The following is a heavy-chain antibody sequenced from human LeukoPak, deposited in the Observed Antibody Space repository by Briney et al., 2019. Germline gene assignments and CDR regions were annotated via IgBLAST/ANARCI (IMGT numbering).Heavy chain of an antibody. CDR1: GFTFSSYG. CDR3: ARGGLSSSWYRRYYYMDV. Sequence: GTLRLSCAASGFTFSSYGMNWVRQPPGKGLEWIGEINHSGSTNYNPSLKSRVTISVDTSKNQFSLKLSSVTAADTAVYYCARGGLSSSWYRRYYYMDVWGKGTTVTVSS. J-gene: IGHJ6*03. V-gene: IGHV4-34*01. D-gene: IGHD6-13*01. CDR2: INHSGST.